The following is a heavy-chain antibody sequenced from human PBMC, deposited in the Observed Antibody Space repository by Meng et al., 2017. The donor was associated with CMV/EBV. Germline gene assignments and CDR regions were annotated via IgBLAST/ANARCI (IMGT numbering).Heavy chain of an antibody. J-gene: IGHJ4*02. CDR3: ARSLGARRTGIAAAGFDY. V-gene: IGHV1-8*01. CDR2: MNPNSGNT. Sequence: ASVKVSCMASRDTFSSYGFSWVRQATGQGLEWMGWMNPNSGNTGYAQKFQGRVTITRNTSISTAYMELSSLRSEDTAVYYCARSLGARRTGIAAAGFDYWGQGTLVTVSS. CDR1: RDTFSSYG. D-gene: IGHD6-13*01.